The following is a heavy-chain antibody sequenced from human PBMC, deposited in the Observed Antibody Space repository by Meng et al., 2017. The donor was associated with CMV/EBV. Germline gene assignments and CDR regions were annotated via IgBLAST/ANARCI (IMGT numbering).Heavy chain of an antibody. D-gene: IGHD6-13*01. CDR2: MNPNSGNT. CDR1: GYSLNSHD. J-gene: IGHJ6*02. V-gene: IGHV1-8*03. CDR3: ARIGRSYSSSWYEPYYYYYGMDV. Sequence: VSVQVSCKASGYSLNSHDIIGVRQATAHALEWMGWMNPNSGNTGYAQKFQSRVTITRNTSISTAYMELSSLRSEDTAVYYCARIGRSYSSSWYEPYYYYYGMDVWGQGTTVTVSS.